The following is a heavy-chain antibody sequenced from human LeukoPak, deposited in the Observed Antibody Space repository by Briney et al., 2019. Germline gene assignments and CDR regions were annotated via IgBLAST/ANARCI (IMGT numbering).Heavy chain of an antibody. CDR2: IYKTGST. V-gene: IGHV4-61*02. CDR1: GGSISSSSYY. Sequence: SETLSLTCTVSGGSISSSSYYWSWIRQPAGKGLEWIGRIYKTGSTNYNPSLKSRVTISVDTPKNQFSLKLSSVTAADTAVYYCAREGLAMVRGVLPKEAWGWFDPWGQGTLVTVSS. CDR3: AREGLAMVRGVLPKEAWGWFDP. D-gene: IGHD3-10*01. J-gene: IGHJ5*02.